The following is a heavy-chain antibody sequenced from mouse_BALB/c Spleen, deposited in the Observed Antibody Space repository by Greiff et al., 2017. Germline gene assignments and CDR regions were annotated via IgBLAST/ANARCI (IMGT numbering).Heavy chain of an antibody. CDR2: INPSTGYT. D-gene: IGHD2-2*01. Sequence: LQESGAELAKPGASVKMSCKASGYTFTSYWMHWVKQRPGQGLEWIGYINPSTGYTEYNQKFKDKATLTADKSSSTAYMQLSSLTSEDSAVYYCARGLPPMDYWGQGTSVTVSS. J-gene: IGHJ4*01. V-gene: IGHV1-7*01. CDR1: GYTFTSYW. CDR3: ARGLPPMDY.